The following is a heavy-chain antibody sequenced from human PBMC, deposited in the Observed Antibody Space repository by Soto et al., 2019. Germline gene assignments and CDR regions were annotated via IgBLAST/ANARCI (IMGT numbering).Heavy chain of an antibody. CDR2: VLPILGSI. Sequence: QVHLVQSGAELKQPGSSVTVSCKASGGTFNTYTFSWVRQVPGQGLEWMGSVLPILGSINYAPEFQGRLPISADQSSTTVYMELSSLTSQDTATYYCGRIPRYSFPTSDPLDNWGQGTLVTVSS. J-gene: IGHJ4*02. CDR3: GRIPRYSFPTSDPLDN. D-gene: IGHD3-16*02. CDR1: GGTFNTYT. V-gene: IGHV1-69*08.